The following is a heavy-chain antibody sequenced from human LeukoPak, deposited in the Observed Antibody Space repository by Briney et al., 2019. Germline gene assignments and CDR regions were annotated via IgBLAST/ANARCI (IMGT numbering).Heavy chain of an antibody. D-gene: IGHD6-19*01. J-gene: IGHJ5*02. CDR3: ARGQARLAWFDP. V-gene: IGHV4-4*07. CDR1: GDSLSYFY. CDR2: MSSSGNN. Sequence: SETLSLTCSVSGDSLSYFYWSWIRQAAGKGLEWIGRMSSSGNNDYNASLKSRVTISVDTSKNQFSLKVISVTAADTAVYYCARGQARLAWFDPWGQGTLVTVSS.